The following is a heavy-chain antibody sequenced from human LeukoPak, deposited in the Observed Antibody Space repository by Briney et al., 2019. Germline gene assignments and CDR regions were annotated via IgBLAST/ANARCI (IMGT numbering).Heavy chain of an antibody. CDR3: ASFSGGYTYGYGINY. V-gene: IGHV4-59*08. D-gene: IGHD5-18*01. J-gene: IGHJ4*02. CDR1: GGSISSYY. CDR2: IYYSGST. Sequence: SETLSLTCTVSGGSISSYYWSWIRQPPGKGLEWIGYIYYSGSTNYNPSLKSRVTISVDTSKNQFSLKLSAVTAADTAVYYCASFSGGYTYGYGINYWGQGTQVTVSS.